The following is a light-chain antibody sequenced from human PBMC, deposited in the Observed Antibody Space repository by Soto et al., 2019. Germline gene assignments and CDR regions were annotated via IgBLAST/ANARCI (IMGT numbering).Light chain of an antibody. Sequence: DIQMTQSPSTLSASVGDRVIITCRASESISGWLAWYQQKPGRAPNLLIYKASSLASGVPSRFSGSGSGTEFTLTISNLQPDDFATYYCQQYNSYPYTFGQGTKLEIK. J-gene: IGKJ2*01. V-gene: IGKV1-5*03. CDR2: KAS. CDR1: ESISGW. CDR3: QQYNSYPYT.